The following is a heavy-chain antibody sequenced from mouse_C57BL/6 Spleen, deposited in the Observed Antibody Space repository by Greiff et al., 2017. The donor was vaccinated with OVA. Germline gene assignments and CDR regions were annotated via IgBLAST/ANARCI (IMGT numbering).Heavy chain of an antibody. CDR1: GYTFTDYY. V-gene: IGHV1-26*01. CDR2: INPNNGGT. Sequence: EVQLPQSGPELVKPGASVKISCKASGYTFTDYYMNWVKQSHGKSLEWIGDINPNNGGTSYNQKFKGKATLTVDKSSSTAYMELRSLTSEDSAVYYCARRDDYGSSWFDYWGQGTTLTVSS. J-gene: IGHJ2*01. D-gene: IGHD1-1*01. CDR3: ARRDDYGSSWFDY.